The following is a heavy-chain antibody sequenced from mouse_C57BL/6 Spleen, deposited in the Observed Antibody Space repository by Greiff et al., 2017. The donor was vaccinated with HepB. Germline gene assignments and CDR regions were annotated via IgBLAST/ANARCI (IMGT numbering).Heavy chain of an antibody. CDR3: AISRTDQTAQAAWFAY. J-gene: IGHJ3*01. D-gene: IGHD3-2*02. CDR1: GYTFTSYW. CDR2: IKPSNGGT. V-gene: IGHV1-53*01. Sequence: QVQLQQPGTELVKPGASVKLSCKASGYTFTSYWMHWVKQRPGQGLEWIGNIKPSNGGTNYNEKFKSKATLTVDKSSSPAYMQRSSLTSEDSAVYYCAISRTDQTAQAAWFAYWGQGTLVTVSA.